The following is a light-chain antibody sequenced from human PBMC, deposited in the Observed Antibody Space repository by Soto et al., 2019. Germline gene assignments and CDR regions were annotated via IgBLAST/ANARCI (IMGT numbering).Light chain of an antibody. CDR1: QSITKG. J-gene: IGKJ1*01. V-gene: IGKV1-12*01. CDR2: ETS. Sequence: DIQMTQSPSSVSASVGYRVTITCRASQSITKGLAWYQQKPGGAPRLLVYETSTLQSGVSSRFSGSGSGTEFTLTISGLQPEDFATYYCQQAHDFPWTFGQGTKVDIK. CDR3: QQAHDFPWT.